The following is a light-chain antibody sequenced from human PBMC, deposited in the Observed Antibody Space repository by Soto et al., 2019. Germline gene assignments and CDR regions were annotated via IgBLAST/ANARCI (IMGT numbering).Light chain of an antibody. CDR2: EVT. J-gene: IGLJ3*02. Sequence: QSALTQPPSAPGSPGQSVTISCTGTSSDVGGYNYVSWYQQHPGKAPRLMVYEVTKRPSGVPARFSGSKSGNTASLTVSGLQAEDEADYYCSSHAGIKNVVFGGGTKLTVL. CDR1: SSDVGGYNY. V-gene: IGLV2-8*01. CDR3: SSHAGIKNVV.